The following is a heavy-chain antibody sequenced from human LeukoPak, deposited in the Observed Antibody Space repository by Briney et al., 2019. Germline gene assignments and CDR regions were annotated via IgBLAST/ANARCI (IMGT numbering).Heavy chain of an antibody. CDR3: ARLRYYGSAHYYYCGMDG. V-gene: IGHV5-51*01. CDR1: GYRFTSYW. J-gene: IGHJ6*02. D-gene: IGHD3-10*01. Sequence: ESLKISFKGSGYRFTSYWIGWVRQMPGKGLAWMGIIYPGDSDTRYSPSFQGQVTISADKSISTAYLQWSSLKASDTAMYYCARLRYYGSAHYYYCGMDGWGQGTTVTVSS. CDR2: IYPGDSDT.